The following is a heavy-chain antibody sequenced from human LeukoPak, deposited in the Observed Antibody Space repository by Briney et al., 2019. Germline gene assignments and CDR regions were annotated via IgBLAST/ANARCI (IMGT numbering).Heavy chain of an antibody. D-gene: IGHD3-22*01. V-gene: IGHV4-4*02. J-gene: IGHJ4*02. CDR1: GDSINSLDL. Sequence: SETLSLTCTVSGDSINSLDLWSWVRQPPGKGLEWIGEMYLSGTTHSNPSVKSRVTISIDESKNQFFLNLSSVTAADTAVYYCASLVGRYSSGLYYYYFDYWGQGTLVTVSS. CDR3: ASLVGRYSSGLYYYYFDY. CDR2: MYLSGTT.